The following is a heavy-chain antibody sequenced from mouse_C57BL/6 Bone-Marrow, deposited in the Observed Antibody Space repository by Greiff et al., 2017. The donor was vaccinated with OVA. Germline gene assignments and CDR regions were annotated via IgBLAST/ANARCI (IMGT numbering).Heavy chain of an antibody. CDR1: GFTFSDYG. J-gene: IGHJ4*01. V-gene: IGHV5-17*01. Sequence: EVLVVESGGGLVKPGGSLKLSCAASGFTFSDYGMHWVRQAPEKGLEWVAYISSGSSTIYYADTVKGRFTISRDNAKNTLFLQMTSLRSEDTAMYYCARDYYGSSYNYAMDYWGQGTSVTVSS. CDR2: ISSGSSTI. D-gene: IGHD1-1*01. CDR3: ARDYYGSSYNYAMDY.